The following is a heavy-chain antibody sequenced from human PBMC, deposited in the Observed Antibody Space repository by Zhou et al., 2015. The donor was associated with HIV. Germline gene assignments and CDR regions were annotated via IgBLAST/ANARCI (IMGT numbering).Heavy chain of an antibody. Sequence: QVQLVQSGVEVKQPGASVKVSCKASGDSFTSYSITWVRQAPGLRLEWMGWISTYNGNTHYAQKLQGRVTMTTDTSTSTAYMELRSLRSDDTAVYYCARGGTVTRGVIRKMPQFYYYYVMEVWGQGTTVTVSS. CDR2: ISTYNGNT. CDR1: GDSFTSYS. J-gene: IGHJ6*02. V-gene: IGHV1-18*01. D-gene: IGHD3-10*01. CDR3: ARGGTVTRGVIRKMPQFYYYYVMEV.